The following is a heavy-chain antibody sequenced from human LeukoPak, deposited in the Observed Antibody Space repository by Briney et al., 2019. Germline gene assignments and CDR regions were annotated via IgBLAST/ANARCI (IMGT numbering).Heavy chain of an antibody. CDR1: GFSVSSRY. CDR2: FYSGGNT. D-gene: IGHD3-22*01. Sequence: GGYLRLSCEASGFSVSSRYMTWVRQAPGKGLEWVSVFYSGGNTRYADPVKGRFTISRDNSKNTVYLQMNSLRAEDTAVYYCAREGSFDSSGYNDALDIWGQGTLVTVSS. CDR3: AREGSFDSSGYNDALDI. V-gene: IGHV3-53*01. J-gene: IGHJ3*02.